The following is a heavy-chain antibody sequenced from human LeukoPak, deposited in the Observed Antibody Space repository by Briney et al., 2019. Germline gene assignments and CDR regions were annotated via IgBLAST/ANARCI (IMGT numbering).Heavy chain of an antibody. CDR3: AREXWELLXXXXXDI. Sequence: CXASGYTFTGYYMHWVRQAPGQGLEWMGWISAYNGNTNYAQKLQGRVTMTTDTSTSTAYMEVRRLRSEETGVYDCAREXWELLXXXXXDIWGQXTXVTVSS. CDR1: GYTFTGYY. V-gene: IGHV1-18*04. J-gene: IGHJ3*02. CDR2: ISAYNGNT. D-gene: IGHD1-26*01.